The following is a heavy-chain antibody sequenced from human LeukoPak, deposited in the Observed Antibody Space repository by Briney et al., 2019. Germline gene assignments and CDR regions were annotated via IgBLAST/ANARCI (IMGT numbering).Heavy chain of an antibody. D-gene: IGHD2-2*01. CDR1: GFTFSSYS. CDR2: ISSSSSYI. V-gene: IGHV3-21*01. Sequence: PGGSLRLSCAASGFTFSSYSMNWVRQAPGKGLEWVSSISSSSSYIYYADSVKGRFTISRDNAKNSLYLQMNSLRAEDTAVYYCARDWSGCSSTSCSTPPYFDLWGRGTLVTVSS. J-gene: IGHJ2*01. CDR3: ARDWSGCSSTSCSTPPYFDL.